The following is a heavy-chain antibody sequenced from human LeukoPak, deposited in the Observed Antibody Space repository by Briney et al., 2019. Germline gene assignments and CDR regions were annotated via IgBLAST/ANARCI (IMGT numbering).Heavy chain of an antibody. Sequence: SETLSLTSTVSGGSISSGGYYWSWIRQSPGEGLEWIAYIHESGDTYSNPSLKSRVTISADRSKNQFSLRLSSVTAADTAIYYCARLWAADPNLDYWGQGTLVTVSS. J-gene: IGHJ4*02. D-gene: IGHD6-13*01. CDR2: IHESGDT. CDR1: GGSISSGGYY. V-gene: IGHV4-30-2*06. CDR3: ARLWAADPNLDY.